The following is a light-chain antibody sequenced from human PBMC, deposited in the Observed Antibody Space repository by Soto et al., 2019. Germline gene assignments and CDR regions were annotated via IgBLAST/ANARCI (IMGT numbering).Light chain of an antibody. J-gene: IGLJ2*01. CDR2: RNN. Sequence: SVLTQPPSASGTPGQRVTISCSGSGSNIGSNYVYWYQQLPGTAPKLLIYRNNQRPSGVPDRFSGSKSGTSASLAISGLRSEDEADYYCAAWDDSLSGPVVFGGGTKLTVL. V-gene: IGLV1-47*01. CDR1: GSNIGSNY. CDR3: AAWDDSLSGPVV.